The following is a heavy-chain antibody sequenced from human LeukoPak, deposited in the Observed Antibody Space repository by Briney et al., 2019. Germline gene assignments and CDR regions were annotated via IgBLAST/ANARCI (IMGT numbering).Heavy chain of an antibody. CDR3: ARDVAGTLDH. CDR1: GFTFDDYA. V-gene: IGHV3-7*01. J-gene: IGHJ4*02. Sequence: GGSLRLSCAASGFTFDDYAMHWVRQAPGKGPEWVANIKRDGSEKFYVDSVKGRFTISRDNAKNSLYLQMNSLRAEDSAVYYCARDVAGTLDHWGQGTLVSVSS. D-gene: IGHD1-26*01. CDR2: IKRDGSEK.